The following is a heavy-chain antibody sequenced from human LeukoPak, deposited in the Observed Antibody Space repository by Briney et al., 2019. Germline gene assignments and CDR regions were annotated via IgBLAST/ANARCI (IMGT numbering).Heavy chain of an antibody. J-gene: IGHJ6*02. CDR3: ARRKGLSGGRGYYYYGMDV. CDR1: GGSISSGDYY. D-gene: IGHD6-19*01. V-gene: IGHV4-30-4*01. Sequence: SQTLSLTCTVSGGSISSGDYYWSWIRQPPGKGLEWIGYIYYSGSTYYNPSLKSRVTISVDTSKNQFSLKLSSVTAADTAVYYCARRKGLSGGRGYYYYGMDVWGQGTTVTVSS. CDR2: IYYSGST.